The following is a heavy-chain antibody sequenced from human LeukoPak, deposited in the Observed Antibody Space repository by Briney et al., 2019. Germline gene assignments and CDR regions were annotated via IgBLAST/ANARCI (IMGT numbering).Heavy chain of an antibody. V-gene: IGHV3-21*01. CDR1: GFTFSSYS. CDR2: ISSSSYI. CDR3: ARVSLMGPDAFDI. D-gene: IGHD5-24*01. Sequence: GGSLRLSCAASGFTFSSYSMNWVRQAPGKGLEWVSSISSSSYIYYADSVKGRFTISRDNAKNSLYLQMNSLRAEDTAVYYCARVSLMGPDAFDIWGQGTMVTVSS. J-gene: IGHJ3*02.